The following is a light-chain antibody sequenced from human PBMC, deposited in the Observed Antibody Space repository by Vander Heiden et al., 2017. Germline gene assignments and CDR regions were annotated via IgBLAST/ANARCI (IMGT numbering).Light chain of an antibody. CDR3: QQYNSYLWT. J-gene: IGKJ1*01. CDR2: KAS. CDR1: QSISSW. Sequence: DIQKTQSPSTLSASVGDRVTITCRASQSISSWLAWYQQKPGKAPKLLIYKASSLESGVPSRFSGSGSGTEFTLTISSLQPDDFATYYCQQYNSYLWTFGQGTKVEIK. V-gene: IGKV1-5*03.